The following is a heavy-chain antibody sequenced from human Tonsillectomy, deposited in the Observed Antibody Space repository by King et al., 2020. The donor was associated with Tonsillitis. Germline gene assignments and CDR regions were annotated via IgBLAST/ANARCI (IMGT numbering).Heavy chain of an antibody. J-gene: IGHJ4*02. D-gene: IGHD2-2*01. Sequence: VQLQESGPGLVKPSQTLSLTCTVSGASISSGDYYWSWNRQPPGKGLECIGYIYNTGSTHYNPSLKSRVTISIDTSKNQFSLRLNSVTAADTALYYCARGWVPAALPFDYWGQGTLVTVSS. CDR2: IYNTGST. CDR3: ARGWVPAALPFDY. CDR1: GASISSGDYY. V-gene: IGHV4-30-4*01.